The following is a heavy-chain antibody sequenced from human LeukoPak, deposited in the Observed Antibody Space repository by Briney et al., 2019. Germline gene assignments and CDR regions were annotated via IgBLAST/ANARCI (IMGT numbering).Heavy chain of an antibody. CDR2: INSDGSST. CDR1: GFTFSSHW. D-gene: IGHD3-22*01. J-gene: IGHJ4*02. Sequence: PGGSLRLSCAASGFTFSSHWMHWVRQAPGKGLVWVPRINSDGSSTSYADAVKGRFTISRDNAKNTLYLQMNSLRAEDTAVYYCAKDVDDSSGLLGYWGQGTLVTVSS. CDR3: AKDVDDSSGLLGY. V-gene: IGHV3-74*01.